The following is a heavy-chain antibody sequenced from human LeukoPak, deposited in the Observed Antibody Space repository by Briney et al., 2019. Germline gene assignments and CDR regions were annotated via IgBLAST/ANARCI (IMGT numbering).Heavy chain of an antibody. CDR3: VNTYGSGGYPFDY. J-gene: IGHJ4*02. Sequence: GGSLRLSCSASGFNFRSYAMHWVRQAPGKGLEYVSAISSNGGSTYYADSVRGRFTIPRDNSKNTLYLQMSSLRAEDTAVYYCVNTYGSGGYPFDYWGQGTLVTVSS. CDR1: GFNFRSYA. D-gene: IGHD3-10*01. V-gene: IGHV3-64D*09. CDR2: ISSNGGST.